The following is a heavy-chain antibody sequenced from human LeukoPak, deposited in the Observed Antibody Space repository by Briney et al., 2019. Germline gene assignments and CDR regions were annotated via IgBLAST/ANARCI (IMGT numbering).Heavy chain of an antibody. D-gene: IGHD3-10*01. CDR3: AGRQEYYGSGSEFDY. CDR2: IYYSGST. Sequence: ETLSLTCTVTGGSISSYHWSWIRQPPGKGLEWFGYIYYSGSTNYNPSLKSRVTISVDTSKNQFSLKLSPVTAADTAVYYCAGRQEYYGSGSEFDYWGQGTLVTVSS. CDR1: GGSISSYH. J-gene: IGHJ4*02. V-gene: IGHV4-59*01.